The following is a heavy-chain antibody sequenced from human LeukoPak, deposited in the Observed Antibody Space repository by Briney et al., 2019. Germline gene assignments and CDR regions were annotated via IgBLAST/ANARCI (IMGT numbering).Heavy chain of an antibody. CDR3: AKDLIRLGIVATNFDY. J-gene: IGHJ4*02. CDR2: INSGGSST. Sequence: GGSLRLSCAASGFTFGSYWMHWVRQAPGKGLVWVSRINSGGSSTSYADSVKGRFTISRDNSKNTLYLQMNSLRAEDTAVYYCAKDLIRLGIVATNFDYWGQGTLVTVSS. CDR1: GFTFGSYW. V-gene: IGHV3-74*01. D-gene: IGHD5-12*01.